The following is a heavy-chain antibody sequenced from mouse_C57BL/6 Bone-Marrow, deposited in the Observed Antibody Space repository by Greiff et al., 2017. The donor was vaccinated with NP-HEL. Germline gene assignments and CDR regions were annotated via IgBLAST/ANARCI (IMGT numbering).Heavy chain of an antibody. CDR1: GYTFTEYT. Sequence: QVQLQQSGAELVKPGASVKLSCKASGYTFTEYTIHWVKQRSGQGLEWIGWFYPGSGSIKYNEKFKDKATLTADKSSSTVYMDLSSLTSEDSAVYYCARHGDYFGSSYGYFDVWGTGTTVTVSS. CDR3: ARHGDYFGSSYGYFDV. CDR2: FYPGSGSI. J-gene: IGHJ1*03. V-gene: IGHV1-62-2*01. D-gene: IGHD1-1*01.